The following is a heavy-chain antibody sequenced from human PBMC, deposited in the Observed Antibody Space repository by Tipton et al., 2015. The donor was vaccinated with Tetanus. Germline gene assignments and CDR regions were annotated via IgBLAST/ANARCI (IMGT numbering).Heavy chain of an antibody. Sequence: QLVQSGAEVKKPGASVKVSCKASGYTFTGYYIYWVRQAPGQGLAWMGWIDPNSGGTVYAQKFQGRVPMTRDTSISSAYMELRSLRSDDTAVYYCARDRGDYIYYGMDVWGPGTTVTVS. CDR1: GYTFTGYY. CDR3: ARDRGDYIYYGMDV. D-gene: IGHD3-22*01. CDR2: IDPNSGGT. J-gene: IGHJ6*02. V-gene: IGHV1-2*02.